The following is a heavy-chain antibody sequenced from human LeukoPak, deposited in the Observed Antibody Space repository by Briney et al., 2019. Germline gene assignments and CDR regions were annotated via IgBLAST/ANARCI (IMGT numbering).Heavy chain of an antibody. J-gene: IGHJ4*02. V-gene: IGHV1-18*01. CDR2: ISGYNANT. CDR3: ARVGATVTTHFDY. CDR1: GYTFTTFG. D-gene: IGHD4-17*01. Sequence: GASVKVSCKASGYTFTTFGISWVRQAPGQGLEWMGWISGYNANTNYAQKLQGRVTMTTDTSTSTAYMELWSLRSDDTAVYYCARVGATVTTHFDYWGQGTLVTVSS.